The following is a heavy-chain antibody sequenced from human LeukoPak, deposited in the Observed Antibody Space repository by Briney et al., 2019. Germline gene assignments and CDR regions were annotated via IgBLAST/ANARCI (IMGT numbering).Heavy chain of an antibody. V-gene: IGHV3-23*01. J-gene: IGHJ5*01. CDR3: AKLGYSSGWFDY. Sequence: QSGGSLRLSCAASGFTFSSYAMSWVRQAPGKGLEWVSAISGSGGSTYYADSVKGRFTISRDNSKNTLYLQMNSLRAEDTAVYYCAKLGYSSGWFDYWGQGTLVTVSS. CDR2: ISGSGGST. D-gene: IGHD6-19*01. CDR1: GFTFSSYA.